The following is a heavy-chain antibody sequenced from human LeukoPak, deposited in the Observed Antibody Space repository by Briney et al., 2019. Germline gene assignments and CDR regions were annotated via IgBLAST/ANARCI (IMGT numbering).Heavy chain of an antibody. J-gene: IGHJ4*02. D-gene: IGHD3-10*01. CDR3: ARDGDYYGSDLDY. Sequence: GGSLRLSCAASGFTFDDYGMSWVRQAPGKGLEWVSGINWNGGSTGYADSAKGRFTISRDNTKNTLYLHMSSLRAEDTAVYYCARDGDYYGSDLDYWGQGTLVTVSS. CDR2: INWNGGST. CDR1: GFTFDDYG. V-gene: IGHV3-20*04.